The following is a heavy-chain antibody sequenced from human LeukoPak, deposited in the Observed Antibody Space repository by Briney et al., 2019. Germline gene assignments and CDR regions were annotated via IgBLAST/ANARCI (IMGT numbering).Heavy chain of an antibody. Sequence: TGRSLRLSCTASGFTFNHYAIHWVRQAPGKGLEWMAVISYDGSNKDYADSVKGRFTISRDNSNLTMYLQINSLRGEDTAVYHCARGSSWYGDPRGFDNWGQGALVTVSS. CDR2: ISYDGSNK. V-gene: IGHV3-30*04. J-gene: IGHJ4*02. D-gene: IGHD4-17*01. CDR3: ARGSSWYGDPRGFDN. CDR1: GFTFNHYA.